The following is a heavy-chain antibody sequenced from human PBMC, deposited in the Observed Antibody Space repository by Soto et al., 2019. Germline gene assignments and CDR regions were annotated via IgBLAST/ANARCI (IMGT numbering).Heavy chain of an antibody. J-gene: IGHJ6*02. CDR2: VDEYGNER. CDR1: GFAFSSYW. Sequence: VQLVESGGGLAQPGGSHRLSCTASGFAFSSYWMNWVRQAPGKGLEWVASVDEYGNERYYVDSVKGRFTISRDNAMNSLYLQMNSLRAEDTAIYYCARAPQVTTFHYGMDISGQGTTVIVSS. V-gene: IGHV3-7*05. CDR3: ARAPQVTTFHYGMDI. D-gene: IGHD2-21*02.